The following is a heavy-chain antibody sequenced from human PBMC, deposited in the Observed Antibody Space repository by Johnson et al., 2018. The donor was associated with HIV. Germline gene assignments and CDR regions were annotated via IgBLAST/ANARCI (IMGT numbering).Heavy chain of an antibody. D-gene: IGHD3-3*01. CDR3: ARERGYYDDLDALDI. J-gene: IGHJ3*02. CDR1: GFTFSDHY. CDR2: TRNKANSYTT. V-gene: IGHV3-72*01. Sequence: VQLVESGGVVVQPGGSLRLSCAASGFTFSDHYMDWVRQAPGKGLEWVGRTRNKANSYTTDYAASVKGRFTISRDDSKHSLYLQMNSLKTEDTAVYYCARERGYYDDLDALDIWGQGTMVTVAS.